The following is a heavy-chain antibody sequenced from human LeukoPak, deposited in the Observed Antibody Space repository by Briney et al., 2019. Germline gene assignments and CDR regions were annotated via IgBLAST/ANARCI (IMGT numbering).Heavy chain of an antibody. V-gene: IGHV1-8*02. D-gene: IGHD5-24*01. CDR1: GYTFKNYD. CDR3: ARATPGGLHGYSFDY. J-gene: IGHJ4*02. Sequence: GASVKVSCKASGYTFKNYDINWVRQATGQGLEWMGWMNPNSGNTGFAQKFQDRVSMTRDTSINTAYMELTSLRSGDTAVYYCARATPGGLHGYSFDYWGQGTAVTVYS. CDR2: MNPNSGNT.